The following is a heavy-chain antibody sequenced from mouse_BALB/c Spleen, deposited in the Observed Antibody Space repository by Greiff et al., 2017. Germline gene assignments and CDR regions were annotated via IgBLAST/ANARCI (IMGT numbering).Heavy chain of an antibody. CDR1: GFSLTSYG. V-gene: IGHV2-9*02. Sequence: VKLEESGPGLVAPSQSLSITCTVSGFSLTSYGVHWVRQPPGKGLEWLGVIWAGGSTNYNSALMSRLSISKDNSKSQVFLKMNSLQTDDTAMYYCARDAGGAYWGQGTLVTVSA. CDR2: IWAGGST. CDR3: ARDAGGAY. J-gene: IGHJ3*01.